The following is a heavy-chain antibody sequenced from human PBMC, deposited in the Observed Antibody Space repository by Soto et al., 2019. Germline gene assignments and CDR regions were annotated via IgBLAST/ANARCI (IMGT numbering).Heavy chain of an antibody. Sequence: SETLSLTCAVYGGSFSGYYWSWIRQPPGKGLEWIGEINHSGSTNYNPSLKSRVTISVDTSKNQFSLKLSSVTAADTAVYYCARGANYGDYLSYFDYWGQGTLVTVS. V-gene: IGHV4-34*01. J-gene: IGHJ4*02. CDR1: GGSFSGYY. CDR3: ARGANYGDYLSYFDY. CDR2: INHSGST. D-gene: IGHD4-17*01.